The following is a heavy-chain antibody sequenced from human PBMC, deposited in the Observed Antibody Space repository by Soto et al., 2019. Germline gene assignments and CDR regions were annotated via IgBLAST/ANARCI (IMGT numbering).Heavy chain of an antibody. Sequence: QVQLVQSGAEVKKPGSSAKVSCKASGDTFSRYAMSWVRQAPGQGLEWMGGIIPTFGTPNYAQKFQGRVTIIADESTSTVYMEVSSLTSEETAMYYCARVAYGDYGVDVWGQGTTVTVSS. V-gene: IGHV1-69*01. D-gene: IGHD4-17*01. CDR1: GDTFSRYA. CDR3: ARVAYGDYGVDV. J-gene: IGHJ6*02. CDR2: IIPTFGTP.